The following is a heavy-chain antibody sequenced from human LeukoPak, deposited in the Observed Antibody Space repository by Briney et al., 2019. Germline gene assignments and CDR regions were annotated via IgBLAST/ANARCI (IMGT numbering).Heavy chain of an antibody. D-gene: IGHD2-2*02. CDR1: GYTFTSYY. CDR3: ARDQRYSSYTDSFDI. CDR2: INPSGGST. V-gene: IGHV1-46*01. J-gene: IGHJ3*02. Sequence: ASVKVSCKASGYTFTSYYMHWVRQAPGQGLEWMGIINPSGGSTSYAQKFQGRVTMTRDMSTSTAYMELSSLRSEDTAVYYCARDQRYSSYTDSFDIWGQGTMLTVSS.